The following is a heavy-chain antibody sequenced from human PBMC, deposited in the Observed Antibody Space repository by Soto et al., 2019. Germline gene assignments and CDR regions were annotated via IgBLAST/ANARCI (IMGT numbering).Heavy chain of an antibody. CDR1: GFTFSDYY. V-gene: IGHV3-11*04. D-gene: IGHD2-21*01. J-gene: IGHJ6*02. Sequence: QEQLVESGGGLVKPGGSLRLSCAASGFTFSDYYMTWIRQAPGKGLEWVSYMSTTGGDIFYADSVKGRFTISRDNIQNSLYLQMNSLRAEDTAVYYCANSIPQDYYYGMDVWGQGTTVTVSS. CDR2: MSTTGGDI. CDR3: ANSIPQDYYYGMDV.